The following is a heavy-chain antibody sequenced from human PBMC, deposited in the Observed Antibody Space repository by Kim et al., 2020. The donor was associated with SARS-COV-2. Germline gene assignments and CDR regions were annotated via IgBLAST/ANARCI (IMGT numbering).Heavy chain of an antibody. CDR1: GYSFTRFC. Sequence: ASVKVSCKASGYSFTRFCIRWVRQAPGQGLEWMGWISAYDGNTNYAQKFQGRVTMTTDTSTTTAYMELRSLRSDDTAVYYCARLGDCSSGSCYSPDYWGQ. CDR2: ISAYDGNT. CDR3: ARLGDCSSGSCYSPDY. D-gene: IGHD2-15*01. J-gene: IGHJ4*02. V-gene: IGHV1-18*01.